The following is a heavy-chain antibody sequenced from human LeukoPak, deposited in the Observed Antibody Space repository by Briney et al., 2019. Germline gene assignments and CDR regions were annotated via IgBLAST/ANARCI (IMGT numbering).Heavy chain of an antibody. Sequence: GGSLRLSCAVSGINFRGYWMAWVRQAPGKGLEWVANMKQDRSEKYYVDSVKGRFTISRDNAKNSLYLEMNSLRVEDTAVYYCARDLGHTGYDPYDYWGQGTLVTVSS. CDR2: MKQDRSEK. V-gene: IGHV3-7*01. CDR1: GINFRGYW. J-gene: IGHJ4*02. CDR3: ARDLGHTGYDPYDY. D-gene: IGHD5-12*01.